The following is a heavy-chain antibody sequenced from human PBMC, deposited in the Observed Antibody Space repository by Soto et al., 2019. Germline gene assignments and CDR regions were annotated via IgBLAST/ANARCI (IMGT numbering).Heavy chain of an antibody. J-gene: IGHJ4*02. D-gene: IGHD6-13*01. V-gene: IGHV1-24*01. CDR1: GYTLTELS. CDR3: ATVRIAAAGQTFDY. Sequence: ASATVSCKVSGYTLTELSMHWVRQAPGKGLEWIGGFDPEDGETIYAQKFQGRVTMTEDTSTDTAYMELSSLRSEDTAVYYCATVRIAAAGQTFDYWGQGTLVTVSS. CDR2: FDPEDGET.